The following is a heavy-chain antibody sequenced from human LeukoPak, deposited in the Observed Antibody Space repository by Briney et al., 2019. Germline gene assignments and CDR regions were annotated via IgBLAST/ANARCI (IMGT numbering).Heavy chain of an antibody. CDR3: ARGGYCSSTSCYIGGVKSGYGFDP. CDR1: GYTFTSYG. Sequence: ASVKVSCKASGYTFTSYGISWVRQAPGQGLEWMGWNSAYNGNTNYAQKLQGRVTMSTDTSTSTAYMELRSLRSDDTAVYYCARGGYCSSTSCYIGGVKSGYGFDPWGQGTLVTVSS. J-gene: IGHJ5*02. CDR2: NSAYNGNT. V-gene: IGHV1-18*01. D-gene: IGHD2-2*02.